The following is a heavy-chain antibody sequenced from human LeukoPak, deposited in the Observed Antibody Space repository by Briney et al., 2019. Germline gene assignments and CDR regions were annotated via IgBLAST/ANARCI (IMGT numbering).Heavy chain of an antibody. CDR2: IIPIFGTA. Sequence: SVKVSCKASGGTFSSYAISWVRQAPGQGLEWMGRIIPIFGTANYAQKFQGRVTITTDESTSTAYMELSSLRSEDTAVYYCARDSSRPGSGVVTDNWFDPWGQGTLVTVSS. J-gene: IGHJ5*02. V-gene: IGHV1-69*05. D-gene: IGHD3-3*01. CDR3: ARDSSRPGSGVVTDNWFDP. CDR1: GGTFSSYA.